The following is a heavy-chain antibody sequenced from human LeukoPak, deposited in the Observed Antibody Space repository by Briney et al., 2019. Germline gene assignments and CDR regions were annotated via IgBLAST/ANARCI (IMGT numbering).Heavy chain of an antibody. CDR2: IYYSGST. CDR1: GGSISSYY. V-gene: IGHV4-59*01. D-gene: IGHD3-22*01. CDR3: ARFYYDSSGLFFDY. J-gene: IGHJ4*02. Sequence: PSETLSLTCTVSGGSISSYYWSWIRQPPRKGLEWIGYIYYSGSTNYNPSLKSRVTISVDTSKNQFSLKLSSVTAADTAVYYCARFYYDSSGLFFDYWGQGTLVTVSS.